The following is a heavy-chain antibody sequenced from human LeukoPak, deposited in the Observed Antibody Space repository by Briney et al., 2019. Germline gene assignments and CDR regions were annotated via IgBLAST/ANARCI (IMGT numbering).Heavy chain of an antibody. V-gene: IGHV3-23*01. Sequence: GGSLRLSCAASGFTFSSYEMNWVRQAPGKGLEWVSYISGSGGNTYYADSVKGRFTISRDNSKNTLYLQMNSLRAEDTAVYYCAKVGRYQLLNDAFDIWGQGTMVTVSS. CDR2: ISGSGGNT. CDR3: AKVGRYQLLNDAFDI. CDR1: GFTFSSYE. J-gene: IGHJ3*02. D-gene: IGHD2-2*01.